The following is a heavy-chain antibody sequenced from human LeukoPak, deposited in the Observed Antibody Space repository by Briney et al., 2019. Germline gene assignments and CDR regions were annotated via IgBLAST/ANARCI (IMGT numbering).Heavy chain of an antibody. CDR1: GYTFTSYA. CDR3: ARDLLDSGYDFSLDY. J-gene: IGHJ4*02. Sequence: ASVKVSCKASGYTFTSYAIHWVRQAPGQRLEWMGWINAGNGDTKYSQDFQGRVTISRDTSASTAYMALSSLRSEDMAVYYCARDLLDSGYDFSLDYWGQGTLVTVSS. CDR2: INAGNGDT. D-gene: IGHD5-12*01. V-gene: IGHV1-3*03.